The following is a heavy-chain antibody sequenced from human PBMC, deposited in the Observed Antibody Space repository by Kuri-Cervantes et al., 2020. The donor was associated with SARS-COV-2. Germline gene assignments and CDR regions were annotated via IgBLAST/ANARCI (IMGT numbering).Heavy chain of an antibody. J-gene: IGHJ4*02. CDR1: GFTFSSYA. D-gene: IGHD6-13*01. Sequence: AETLSLTCAASGFTFSSYAMSWVRQAPGKGLEWVSAIIGSGDSTYYADSVKGRFTISRDNSKNTLFLQMNSLRVEDTAVYYCVTPGTSSWYYWGQGTLVTVSS. CDR2: IIGSGDST. V-gene: IGHV3-23*01. CDR3: VTPGTSSWYY.